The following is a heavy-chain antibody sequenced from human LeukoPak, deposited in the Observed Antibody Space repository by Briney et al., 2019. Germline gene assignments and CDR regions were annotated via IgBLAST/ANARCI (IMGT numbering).Heavy chain of an antibody. CDR3: ARGGYSSSAIDP. CDR2: ISSSSSYI. J-gene: IGHJ5*02. D-gene: IGHD6-13*01. V-gene: IGHV3-21*01. CDR1: GFTFSSYS. Sequence: GRSLRLSCAASGFTFSSYSMNWVRQAPGKGLEWVSSISSSSSYIYYADSVKGRFTISRDNAKNSLYLQMNSLRAEDTAVYYCARGGYSSSAIDPWGQGTLVAVSS.